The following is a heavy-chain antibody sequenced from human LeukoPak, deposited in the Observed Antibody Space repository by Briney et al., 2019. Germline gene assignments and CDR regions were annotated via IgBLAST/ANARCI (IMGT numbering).Heavy chain of an antibody. Sequence: GESLKISCKGSGYSFTSYWISCVRQMPGKGLEWMGRIDPGDFYTNYSPSFQGHVTISADKSISTAYQQWSSLKASDTAMYYCARLGSSGWYNDYWGQGTLVTVSS. CDR1: GYSFTSYW. V-gene: IGHV5-10-1*01. J-gene: IGHJ4*02. CDR2: IDPGDFYT. D-gene: IGHD6-19*01. CDR3: ARLGSSGWYNDY.